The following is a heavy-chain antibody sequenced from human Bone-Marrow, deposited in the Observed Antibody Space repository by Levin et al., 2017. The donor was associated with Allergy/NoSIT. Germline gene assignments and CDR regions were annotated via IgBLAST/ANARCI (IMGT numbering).Heavy chain of an antibody. D-gene: IGHD3-3*01. CDR1: GGSIRSGGYY. J-gene: IGHJ6*02. CDR2: ISYSGAT. Sequence: SQTLSLTCTVSGGSIRSGGYYWSWIRQHPGRGLEWIGYISYSGATYCNPSLQSRVTMSVDTSKNQFSLKVTSVTAADTAVYFCARGADWRQILGIVTSLHGMDVWGQGTTVIVSS. V-gene: IGHV4-31*03. CDR3: ARGADWRQILGIVTSLHGMDV.